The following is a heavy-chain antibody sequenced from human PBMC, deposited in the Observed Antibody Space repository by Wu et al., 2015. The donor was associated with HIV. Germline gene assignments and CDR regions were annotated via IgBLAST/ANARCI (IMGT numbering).Heavy chain of an antibody. CDR3: ARDRYGGECWFDP. J-gene: IGHJ5*02. CDR2: INVHNGDT. Sequence: QEQLVQSGGEVKKPGASVKVSCKTSGYTFTSYGITWVRQAPGRGLEWVGWINVHNGDTKYAQKLQGRVNMTTDTSTTTAYMELKSLRSDDTAVYYCARDRYGGECWFDPVGPTGTPVTVSS. CDR1: GYTFTSYG. D-gene: IGHD1-26*01. V-gene: IGHV1-18*01.